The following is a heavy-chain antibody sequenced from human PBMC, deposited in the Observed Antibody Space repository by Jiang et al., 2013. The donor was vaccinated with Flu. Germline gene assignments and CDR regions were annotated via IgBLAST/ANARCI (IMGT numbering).Heavy chain of an antibody. CDR1: GDSVSSNSAA. CDR3: ARDRDDIVVVPAAALDAFDI. CDR2: TYYRSKWYN. J-gene: IGHJ3*02. Sequence: SLTCAISGDSVSSNSAAWNWIRQSPSRGLEWLGRTYYRSKWYNDYAVSVKSRITINPDTSKNQFSLQLNSVTPEDTAVYYCARDRDDIVVVPAAALDAFDIWGQGTMVTVSS. V-gene: IGHV6-1*01. D-gene: IGHD2-2*01.